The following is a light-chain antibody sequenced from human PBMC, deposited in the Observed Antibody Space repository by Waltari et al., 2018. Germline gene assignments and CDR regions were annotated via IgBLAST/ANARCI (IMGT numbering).Light chain of an antibody. CDR3: SSYKGSSTL. CDR2: DVT. V-gene: IGLV2-14*03. CDR1: SSDVGGFNY. Sequence: QSALTQPASVSGSPGQSITISCTGTSSDVGGFNYVSWYQQHPGKAPKLLIYDVTNRPSVVSNRSSGAKSAKTASLTISGLQAEDEADYYCSSYKGSSTLFGGGTKLTVL. J-gene: IGLJ2*01.